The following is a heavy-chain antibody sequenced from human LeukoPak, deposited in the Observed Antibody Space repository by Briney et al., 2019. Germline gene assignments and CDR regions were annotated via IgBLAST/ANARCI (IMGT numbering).Heavy chain of an antibody. Sequence: SETLSLTCTVPGGSISSSSYYWGWIRQPPGKGLEWIGSIYYSGSTYYNPSLKSRVTISVDTSKNQFSLKLSSVTAADTAVYYCARHTRITMIVVAGTFDYWGQGTLVTVSS. CDR1: GGSISSSSYY. V-gene: IGHV4-39*01. J-gene: IGHJ4*02. CDR2: IYYSGST. CDR3: ARHTRITMIVVAGTFDY. D-gene: IGHD3-22*01.